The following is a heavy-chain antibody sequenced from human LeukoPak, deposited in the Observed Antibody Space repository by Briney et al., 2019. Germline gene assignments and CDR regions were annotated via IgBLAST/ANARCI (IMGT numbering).Heavy chain of an antibody. Sequence: GGPLRLSCAASGFPFSTYAMNWVRLAPGKGLEWVSSIRGTGGDTYYADSVKGRFIISRDNSKNTLYLQMNSLRAEDTAVYYCAKSSWFDSFDYWGQGTLVTVSP. V-gene: IGHV3-23*01. CDR2: IRGTGGDT. CDR1: GFPFSTYA. D-gene: IGHD3-10*01. J-gene: IGHJ4*02. CDR3: AKSSWFDSFDY.